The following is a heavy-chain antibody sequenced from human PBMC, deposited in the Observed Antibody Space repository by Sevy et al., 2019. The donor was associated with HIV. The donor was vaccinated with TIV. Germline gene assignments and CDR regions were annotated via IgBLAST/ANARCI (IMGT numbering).Heavy chain of an antibody. Sequence: SETLSLTCAVSGGSISSGGYSWSWIRQPPGKGLEWIGYIYHSGSTYYNPSLKSRVTISVDRSKNQFSLKLSSVTAADTAVYYCARARKYDFWSGYSDLLGRFDPWGQGTLVTVSS. J-gene: IGHJ5*02. CDR2: IYHSGST. CDR1: GGSISSGGYS. V-gene: IGHV4-30-2*01. CDR3: ARARKYDFWSGYSDLLGRFDP. D-gene: IGHD3-3*01.